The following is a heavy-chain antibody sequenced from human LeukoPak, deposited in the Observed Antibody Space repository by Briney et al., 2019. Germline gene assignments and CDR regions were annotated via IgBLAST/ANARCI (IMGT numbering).Heavy chain of an antibody. D-gene: IGHD6-19*01. CDR3: ARLAGTDAFDV. V-gene: IGHV4-4*07. CDR1: GGSTSTYY. Sequence: PSETLSLTCTVSGGSTSTYYWSWIRQPAGKGLEWIGRIYTSGNTNYNPSLKTRVTMSVDTSKNQFSLKLSSETAADTAVYYCARLAGTDAFDVWGQGTMVTVSS. J-gene: IGHJ3*01. CDR2: IYTSGNT.